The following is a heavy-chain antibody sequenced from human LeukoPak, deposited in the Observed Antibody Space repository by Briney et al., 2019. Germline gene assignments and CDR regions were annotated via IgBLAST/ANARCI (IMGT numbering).Heavy chain of an antibody. Sequence: GGSLRLSCAASGFTVSSNYMSWVRQAPGKGLEWVSVIYSGGSTYYADSVKGRFTISRDNSKNTLYPQMNSLRAEDTAVYYCARDAYGRDGYNVRDYWGQGTLVTVSS. CDR3: ARDAYGRDGYNVRDY. J-gene: IGHJ4*02. CDR1: GFTVSSNY. V-gene: IGHV3-66*01. CDR2: IYSGGST. D-gene: IGHD5-24*01.